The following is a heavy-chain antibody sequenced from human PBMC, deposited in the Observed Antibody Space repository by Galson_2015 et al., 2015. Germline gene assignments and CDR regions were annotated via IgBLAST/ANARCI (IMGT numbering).Heavy chain of an antibody. CDR2: IKSKTDGGTT. J-gene: IGHJ3*02. V-gene: IGHV3-15*01. D-gene: IGHD3-16*02. CDR1: GFTFSNAW. CDR3: TTDYFFDRWDAFDI. Sequence: SLRLSCAASGFTFSNAWMSWVRQAPGKGLEWVSRIKSKTDGGTTDYAAPVKGRFTISRDDSKNTLYLQMNSLKTEDTAVYYCTTDYFFDRWDAFDIWGQGTMVTVSS.